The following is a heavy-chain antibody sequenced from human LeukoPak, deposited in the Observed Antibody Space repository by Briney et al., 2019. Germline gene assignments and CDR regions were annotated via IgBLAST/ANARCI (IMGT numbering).Heavy chain of an antibody. J-gene: IGHJ3*02. CDR1: GGTFSSHA. CDR3: ASCIAARPEAFDI. Sequence: SVKVSCKASGGTFSSHAISWVRQAPGQGLEWMGGIIPIFGTANYAQKFQGRVTITADESTSTAYMELSSLRSEDTAVYYCASCIAARPEAFDIWGQGTMVTVSS. D-gene: IGHD6-6*01. V-gene: IGHV1-69*13. CDR2: IIPIFGTA.